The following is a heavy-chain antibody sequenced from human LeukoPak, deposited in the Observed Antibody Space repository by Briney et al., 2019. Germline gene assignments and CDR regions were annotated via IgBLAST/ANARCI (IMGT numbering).Heavy chain of an antibody. CDR3: ARGMYYYDSSGYYFDY. D-gene: IGHD3-22*01. V-gene: IGHV3-21*01. J-gene: IGHJ4*02. Sequence: GGSLRLSCAASGFTFSSYSMNWVRQAPGKGLEGVSSISSSSSYIYYADSVKGRFTISRDNAKNSLYLQMNSLRAEDTAVYYCARGMYYYDSSGYYFDYWGQGTLVTVSS. CDR1: GFTFSSYS. CDR2: ISSSSSYI.